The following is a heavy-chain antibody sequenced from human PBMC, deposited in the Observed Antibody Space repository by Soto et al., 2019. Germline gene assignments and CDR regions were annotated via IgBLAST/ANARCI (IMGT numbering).Heavy chain of an antibody. CDR1: GYTFTSYD. CDR2: MNPNSGNT. Sequence: ASVKVSCKASGYTFTSYDINWVRQATGQGLEWMGWMNPNSGNTGYTQKFQGRVTMTRNTSISTAYMELSSLRSEDTAVYYCAREVALGGAARDKPYYYYGMDVWGQGTTVTVSS. J-gene: IGHJ6*02. CDR3: AREVALGGAARDKPYYYYGMDV. V-gene: IGHV1-8*01. D-gene: IGHD6-6*01.